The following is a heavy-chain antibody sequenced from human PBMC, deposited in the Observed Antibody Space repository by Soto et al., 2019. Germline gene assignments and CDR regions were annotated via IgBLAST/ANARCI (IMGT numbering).Heavy chain of an antibody. CDR3: ARDRIDEIVVVVAATNGFDP. V-gene: IGHV3-21*01. CDR1: GFTFSSYS. Sequence: GGSLRLSCAASGFTFSSYSMNWVRQAPGKGLKWVSSISSSSSYIYYADSVKGRFTISRDNAKNSLYLQMNSLRAEDTAVYYCARDRIDEIVVVVAATNGFDPWGQGTLVTVSS. D-gene: IGHD2-15*01. J-gene: IGHJ5*02. CDR2: ISSSSSYI.